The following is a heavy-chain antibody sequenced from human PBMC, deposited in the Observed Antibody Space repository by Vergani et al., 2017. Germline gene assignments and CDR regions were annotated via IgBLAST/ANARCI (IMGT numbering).Heavy chain of an antibody. D-gene: IGHD1-14*01. CDR2: TRYDGNNK. J-gene: IGHJ5*02. Sequence: QVQLVESGGGVVQPGRSLRLSCAASGFTFNQYCMHWVRQAPGKGLEWVAVTRYDGNNKQYADSVKGRFTISRDNSKSTMYLQMNSLRDEDTGVYYCARDLRLLYNRFDPWGQGTLVTVSS. CDR3: ARDLRLLYNRFDP. V-gene: IGHV3-33*01. CDR1: GFTFNQYC.